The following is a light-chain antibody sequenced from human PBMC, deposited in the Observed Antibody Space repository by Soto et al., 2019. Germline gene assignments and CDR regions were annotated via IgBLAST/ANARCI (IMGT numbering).Light chain of an antibody. Sequence: PVTLSVSAGERAPLSCRASQSVSSYLAWYQQTPGQAPSVLIYGASNRATGIPDRFSGSGSATDFTLTISRLEPEDFAVYYCQHYGSSGTFGQGTKVDIK. CDR1: QSVSSY. J-gene: IGKJ1*01. V-gene: IGKV3-20*01. CDR2: GAS. CDR3: QHYGSSGT.